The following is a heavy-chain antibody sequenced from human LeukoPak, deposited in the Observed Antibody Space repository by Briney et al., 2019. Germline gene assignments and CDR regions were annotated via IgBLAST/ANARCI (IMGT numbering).Heavy chain of an antibody. Sequence: GGSLRRSCAASRLTFSSCGMHWVRQAPVKGLEWVAVIWYDGSNKYYADSVKGRFTISRDNSKNTLCLQMNSLRAEDTAVYYCAREVTGYFDYWGQGTLVTVSS. J-gene: IGHJ4*02. CDR3: AREVTGYFDY. CDR2: IWYDGSNK. CDR1: RLTFSSCG. V-gene: IGHV3-33*01. D-gene: IGHD2-8*02.